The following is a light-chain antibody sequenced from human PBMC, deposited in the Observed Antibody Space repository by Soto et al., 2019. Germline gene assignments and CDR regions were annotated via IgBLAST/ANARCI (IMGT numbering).Light chain of an antibody. Sequence: EIVLTPSPDTLSLSPGERATLSCRASQSVSGYLGWYQQKPGQAPRLLIYDASNRAYGVPARFRGSGSGTNFTLTIASLEPDDFGVYYCQQRSNWPYLTFGGGTRV. V-gene: IGKV3-11*01. CDR1: QSVSGY. CDR2: DAS. J-gene: IGKJ4*01. CDR3: QQRSNWPYLT.